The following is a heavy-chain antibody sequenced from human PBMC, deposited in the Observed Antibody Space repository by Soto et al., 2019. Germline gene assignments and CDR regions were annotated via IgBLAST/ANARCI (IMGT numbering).Heavy chain of an antibody. CDR2: ISSSTSTI. V-gene: IGHV3-48*01. CDR1: GFTFSSYS. J-gene: IGHJ4*02. Sequence: PXGSLRLCCAASGFTFSSYSMTWVRQAPGKGLEWVSYISSSTSTIYYADSVKGRFTISRDNAKNSLYLQMNSMRAEDTAVYYCARDLYGDYIFDYWGLGTLVTVSS. D-gene: IGHD4-17*01. CDR3: ARDLYGDYIFDY.